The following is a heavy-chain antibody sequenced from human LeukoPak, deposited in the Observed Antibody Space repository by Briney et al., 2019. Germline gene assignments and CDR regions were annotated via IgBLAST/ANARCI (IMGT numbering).Heavy chain of an antibody. J-gene: IGHJ6*04. CDR2: IYHSGST. V-gene: IGHV4-30-2*01. CDR1: GGSISSGGYS. D-gene: IGHD6-19*01. CDR3: ARALYSSGWLLYGMDV. Sequence: SETLSLTCAVSGGSISSGGYSWSWIRQPPGKGLEWIGYIYHSGSTYYNPSLKSRVTISVDRSKNQFSLKPSSVTAADTAVYYCARALYSSGWLLYGMDVWGKGTTVTVSS.